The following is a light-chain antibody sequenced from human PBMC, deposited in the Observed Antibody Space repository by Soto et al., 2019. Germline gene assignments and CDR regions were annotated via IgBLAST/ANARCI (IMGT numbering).Light chain of an antibody. V-gene: IGKV1-5*01. CDR3: QQYNNWPPST. Sequence: IQMTQSPSTLSASVGDTVTITCRASQTISVSLAWYQQKPGKAPNLLIYDASTLQGGVPSRFSGSGSGTEFTLTVTSLQPEDFATYFCQQYNNWPPSTFGGGTKVDIK. CDR2: DAS. CDR1: QTISVS. J-gene: IGKJ4*01.